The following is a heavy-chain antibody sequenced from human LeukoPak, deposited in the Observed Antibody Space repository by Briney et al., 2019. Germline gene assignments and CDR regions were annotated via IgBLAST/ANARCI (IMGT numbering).Heavy chain of an antibody. CDR2: IYYSGST. V-gene: IGHV4-59*01. D-gene: IGHD3-3*01. J-gene: IGHJ3*02. CDR1: GGSISSYY. CDR3: AKIYDFWSGRSAFDI. Sequence: MPSETLSLTCTVSGGSISSYYWSWIRQPPGKGLEWIGYIYYSGSTNYNPSLKSRVTISVDTSKNQFSLKLSSVTAADTAVYYCAKIYDFWSGRSAFDIWGQGTMVTVSS.